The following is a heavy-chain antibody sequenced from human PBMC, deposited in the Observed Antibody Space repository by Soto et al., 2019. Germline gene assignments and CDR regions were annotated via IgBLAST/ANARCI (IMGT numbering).Heavy chain of an antibody. Sequence: GGSLRLSCAASGFTFSSYAMSWVRQAPGKGLERVSAISGSGGSTYYADSVKGRFTISRDNSKNTLYLQMNSLRAEDTAIYYCSKDSERQWLVPFDYWGQGTLVTGSS. D-gene: IGHD6-19*01. J-gene: IGHJ4*02. V-gene: IGHV3-23*01. CDR1: GFTFSSYA. CDR2: ISGSGGST. CDR3: SKDSERQWLVPFDY.